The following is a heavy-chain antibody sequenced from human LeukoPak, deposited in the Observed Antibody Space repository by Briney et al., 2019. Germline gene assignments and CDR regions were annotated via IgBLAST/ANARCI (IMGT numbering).Heavy chain of an antibody. V-gene: IGHV3-23*01. Sequence: GGSLRLSCAASGFTFSSYAMSWVRQAPGKGLEWVSAISGSGGSTYYADSVKGRFTISRDNSKNTLYLQMNSLRAEDTAVYYCAKESRGCSGGSCFYYYYYYMDVWGKGTTVTVSS. D-gene: IGHD2-15*01. J-gene: IGHJ6*03. CDR1: GFTFSSYA. CDR2: ISGSGGST. CDR3: AKESRGCSGGSCFYYYYYYMDV.